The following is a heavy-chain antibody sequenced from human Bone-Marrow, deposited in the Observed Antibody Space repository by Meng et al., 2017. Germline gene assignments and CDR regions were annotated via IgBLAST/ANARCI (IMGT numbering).Heavy chain of an antibody. Sequence: GESLKISCAASGFTCDDYTMHWVRQAPGKGLEWVSLISWDGGSTYYADSVKGRFTISRDNSKTSLYLQMNSLRTEDTALYYCAKDRSGYYDSSGYYSSGYFDYWGQGTLVTVSS. J-gene: IGHJ4*02. CDR3: AKDRSGYYDSSGYYSSGYFDY. CDR1: GFTCDDYT. D-gene: IGHD3-22*01. V-gene: IGHV3-43*01. CDR2: ISWDGGST.